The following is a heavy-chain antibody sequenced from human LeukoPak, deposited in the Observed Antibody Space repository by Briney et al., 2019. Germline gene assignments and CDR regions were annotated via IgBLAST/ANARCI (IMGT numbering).Heavy chain of an antibody. V-gene: IGHV1-18*01. CDR2: ISPYNGDT. CDR1: GYIFTRYG. CDR3: ARGGYYGSGSFPDY. D-gene: IGHD3-10*01. J-gene: IGHJ4*02. Sequence: ASVKVSCKASGYIFTRYGVTWVRQAPGQGLEWMGWISPYNGDTHYAQKLRGRLTMTTDTSTSTAYMDLRSLISDDTAVYFCARGGYYGSGSFPDYWGQGTLVTVSS.